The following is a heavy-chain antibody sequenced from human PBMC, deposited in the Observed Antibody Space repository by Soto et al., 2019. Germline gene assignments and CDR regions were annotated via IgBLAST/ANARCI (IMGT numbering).Heavy chain of an antibody. CDR1: GGSVSSSSYS. Sequence: SETLSLTCTVSGGSVSSSSYSWGWIRQSPGKGLEWIGTIYSSENTYYNPSLMSRVTISVDTSKNEFSLKLSSVTAADTAVYYCARERYYDILTGYYSHGMDVWGQGTTVTVSS. V-gene: IGHV4-39*07. CDR2: IYSSENT. J-gene: IGHJ6*02. D-gene: IGHD3-9*01. CDR3: ARERYYDILTGYYSHGMDV.